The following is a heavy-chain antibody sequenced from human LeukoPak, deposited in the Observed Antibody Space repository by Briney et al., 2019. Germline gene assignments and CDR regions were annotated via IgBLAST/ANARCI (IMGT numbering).Heavy chain of an antibody. CDR3: ARDQGDYYCTSTTCSGVAFDF. J-gene: IGHJ3*01. CDR1: GYSFTDYY. Sequence: GASVKVSFKASGYSFTDYYLNWVRQAPGQGLEWMGWINSDSGNTKYAQKFQGRVTMPRDTSISTAYMELSSLISDDMAVYYCARDQGDYYCTSTTCSGVAFDFWGQGTMVTVSS. V-gene: IGHV1-2*02. D-gene: IGHD2-2*01. CDR2: INSDSGNT.